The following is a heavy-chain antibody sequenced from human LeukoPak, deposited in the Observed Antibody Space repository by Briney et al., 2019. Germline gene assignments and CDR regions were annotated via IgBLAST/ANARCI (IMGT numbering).Heavy chain of an antibody. CDR1: GYSISSGYY. D-gene: IGHD3-10*01. CDR3: ARNRYYYGSGNYGVPNWFDP. J-gene: IGHJ5*02. Sequence: SETLSLTCTVSGYSISSGYYWGWMRQSPGKGLEWIGSVHYSGSSSYFPSLKSRVSIYLDTSKNQVSLKLNSVTAADTAVYYCARNRYYYGSGNYGVPNWFDPWGQGTLVTVSS. V-gene: IGHV4-38-2*02. CDR2: VHYSGSS.